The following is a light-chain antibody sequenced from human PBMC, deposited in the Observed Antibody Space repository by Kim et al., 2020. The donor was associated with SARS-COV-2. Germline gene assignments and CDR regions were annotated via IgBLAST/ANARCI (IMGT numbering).Light chain of an antibody. V-gene: IGLV1-44*01. CDR3: AAWYDSLTGYV. CDR1: ISNVGRNT. J-gene: IGLJ1*01. CDR2: NNF. Sequence: ELTQPPSASGIPGQTVTITCSGGISNVGRNTVNWFQQFPGTAPKLLTYNNFQRASGVPARFSASKSGTSASLAISGLQSDDEADYHCAAWYDSLTGYVFGSGTKVTVL.